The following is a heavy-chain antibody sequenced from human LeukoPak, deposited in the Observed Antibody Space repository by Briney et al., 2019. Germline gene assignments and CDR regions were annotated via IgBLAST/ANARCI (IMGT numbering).Heavy chain of an antibody. D-gene: IGHD3-10*01. CDR2: IYYIGST. J-gene: IGHJ5*02. Sequence: PSETLSLTCTVSGGSISRSSYYWGWIRQPPGKGLEWIGCIYYIGSTHYNPSLKSRVTISVDTSKSQFSLKLSSVTTADTALYYCARYASGSYYWFDPWGQGTLVTVSS. CDR3: ARYASGSYYWFDP. V-gene: IGHV4-39*01. CDR1: GGSISRSSYY.